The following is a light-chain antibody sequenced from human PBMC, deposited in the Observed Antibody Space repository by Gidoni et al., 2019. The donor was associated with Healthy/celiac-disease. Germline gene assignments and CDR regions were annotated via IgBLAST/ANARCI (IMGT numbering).Light chain of an antibody. J-gene: IGLJ2*01. CDR2: GKN. CDR1: SLRSYY. CDR3: NSRDSSGNLVV. V-gene: IGLV3-19*01. Sequence: SSELTQDPAVSVALGQTVRITCQGDSLRSYYASWYQQKPGQAPVLVIYGKNNRPSGIPDRFSGSSSGNTASLTITGAQAEGEADYYCNSRDSSGNLVVFGGGTKLTVL.